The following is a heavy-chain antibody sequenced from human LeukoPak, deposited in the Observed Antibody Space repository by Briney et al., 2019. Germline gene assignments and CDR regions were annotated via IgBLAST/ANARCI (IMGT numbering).Heavy chain of an antibody. CDR2: IYYSGST. CDR3: ARYNWNDVGFDY. J-gene: IGHJ4*02. CDR1: GGSISSYY. D-gene: IGHD1-1*01. V-gene: IGHV4-59*01. Sequence: SETLSLTCTVSGGSISSYYWSWIRQPPGKGLEWIGYIYYSGSTNYNPSLKSRVTISVDTSKNQFSLKLSSVTAADTAVYYCARYNWNDVGFDYWGQGTLVTVSP.